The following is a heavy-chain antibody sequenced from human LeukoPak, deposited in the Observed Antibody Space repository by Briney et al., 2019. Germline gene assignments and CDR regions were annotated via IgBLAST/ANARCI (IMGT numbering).Heavy chain of an antibody. D-gene: IGHD2-15*01. CDR3: AGDGYCSGGSCYSGY. J-gene: IGHJ4*02. Sequence: GGSLRLSCAASGFTFSSYWMSWVRQAPGKGLEWVANIKQDGSEKFYVDSVKGRFTISRDNAKNSLYLQMNSLRAEDTAVYYCAGDGYCSGGSCYSGYWGQGTLVTVSS. V-gene: IGHV3-7*01. CDR2: IKQDGSEK. CDR1: GFTFSSYW.